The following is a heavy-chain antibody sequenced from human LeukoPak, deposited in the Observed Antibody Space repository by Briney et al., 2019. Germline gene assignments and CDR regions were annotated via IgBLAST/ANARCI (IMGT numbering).Heavy chain of an antibody. J-gene: IGHJ4*02. CDR3: ATGDYGRGDY. CDR2: IYYSGST. V-gene: IGHV4-61*01. CDR1: GGSISSGSYY. Sequence: PSQTLSLTCTVSGGSISSGSYYWSWIRQPPGKGLEWIGYIYYSGSTNYNPSLKSRVTISVDTSKNQFSLKLSSVTAADTAVYYCATGDYGRGDYWGQGTLVTVSS. D-gene: IGHD4-17*01.